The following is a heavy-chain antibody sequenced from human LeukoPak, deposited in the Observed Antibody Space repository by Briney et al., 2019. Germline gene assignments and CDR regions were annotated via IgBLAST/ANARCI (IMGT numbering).Heavy chain of an antibody. Sequence: ASVKVSCKASGYTFTGYYMHWVRQAPGQGLEWMGWINPNSGGTNYAQKFQGRVTMTRDTSISTAYMELSRLRSDDTAVYYCARGGYSYGPLDAFDIWGQGTMVTVSS. CDR2: INPNSGGT. CDR3: ARGGYSYGPLDAFDI. V-gene: IGHV1-2*02. CDR1: GYTFTGYY. D-gene: IGHD5-18*01. J-gene: IGHJ3*02.